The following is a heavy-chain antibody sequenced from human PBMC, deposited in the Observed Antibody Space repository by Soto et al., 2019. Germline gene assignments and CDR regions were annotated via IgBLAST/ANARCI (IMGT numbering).Heavy chain of an antibody. J-gene: IGHJ4*02. V-gene: IGHV3-11*01. CDR1: GFTFSDSY. CDR3: ARDQGYGDGLFYY. D-gene: IGHD4-17*01. Sequence: GGSLRLSCAASGFTFSDSYMSWIRQAPGKGLEWVSYISSSGTNMFYADAVKDRCTISRDNAKNSLYLRMNSLRAEDTAVYYCARDQGYGDGLFYYWGQGTLVTVSS. CDR2: ISSSGTNM.